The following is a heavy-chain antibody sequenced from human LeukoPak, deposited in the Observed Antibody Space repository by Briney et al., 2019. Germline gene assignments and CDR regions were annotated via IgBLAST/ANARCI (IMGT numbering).Heavy chain of an antibody. V-gene: IGHV3-7*04. Sequence: GGSLRLSCTDSGFTFSKYWMSWVRQAPGKGLEWVARIKEDGSEKYYVDSVKGRFTISRDNTKNSLYPQMNSLRAEDTAVYYCARNRLIGFDYWGQGTLVTVSS. CDR2: IKEDGSEK. CDR1: GFTFSKYW. J-gene: IGHJ4*02. CDR3: ARNRLIGFDY. D-gene: IGHD3-16*01.